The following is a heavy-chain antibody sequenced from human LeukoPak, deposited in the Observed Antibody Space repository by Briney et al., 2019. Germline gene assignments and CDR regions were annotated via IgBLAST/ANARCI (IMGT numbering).Heavy chain of an antibody. CDR1: GFTFSSYS. D-gene: IGHD3-22*01. Sequence: GGSLRLSCAASGFTFSSYSMNWVRQAPGKGLEWVSSISSSSYIYYADSVKGRFTISRDNAKNSLYLQMNSLRAEDTAVCYCAGAYYYDSMDYWGQGTLVTVSS. J-gene: IGHJ4*02. CDR3: AGAYYYDSMDY. CDR2: ISSSSYI. V-gene: IGHV3-21*01.